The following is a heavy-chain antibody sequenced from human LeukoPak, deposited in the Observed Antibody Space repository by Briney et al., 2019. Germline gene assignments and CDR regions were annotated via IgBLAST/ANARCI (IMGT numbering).Heavy chain of an antibody. CDR2: IRYDGSNK. CDR3: AKDKIGYCSSTSCYTKSGFDY. Sequence: GGSLRLSCAASGFTFSSYGMHWVRQAPGKGLEWVAFIRYDGSNKYYADSVKGRFTLSRDNSKNTLYLQMNSLRAEDTAVYYCAKDKIGYCSSTSCYTKSGFDYWGQGTLVTVSS. V-gene: IGHV3-30*02. D-gene: IGHD2-2*02. J-gene: IGHJ4*02. CDR1: GFTFSSYG.